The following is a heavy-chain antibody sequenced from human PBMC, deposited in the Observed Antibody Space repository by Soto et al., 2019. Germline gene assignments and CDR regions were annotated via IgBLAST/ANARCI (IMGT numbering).Heavy chain of an antibody. V-gene: IGHV3-23*01. CDR3: AKARGYTGDYPYYYGMDV. CDR2: ISGNSDYS. Sequence: GGSLRLSCVGSGFTFSTYAMTWVRQAPGKGLEWVSGISGNSDYSYYADSVKGRFTISRDRSKNTLDLLMNSLRAEDTARYFCAKARGYTGDYPYYYGMDVWGQGTTVTVSS. D-gene: IGHD7-27*01. J-gene: IGHJ6*02. CDR1: GFTFSTYA.